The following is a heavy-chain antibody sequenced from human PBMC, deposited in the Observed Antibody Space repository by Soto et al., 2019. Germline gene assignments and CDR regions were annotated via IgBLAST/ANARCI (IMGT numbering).Heavy chain of an antibody. J-gene: IGHJ4*02. D-gene: IGHD3-22*01. CDR1: GDTFSSYA. CDR3: ARVGPAHYYDSSGYYSPLDY. CDR2: ITPMFGTA. V-gene: IGHV1-69*01. Sequence: QVQLVQSGAEVKKPGSSVKVSCKASGDTFSSYAINWVRQAPGQGLEWMGGITPMFGTAHYAQKFKGRVTITAGESTSTVYMELSSLRSEDTAVYYCARVGPAHYYDSSGYYSPLDYWGQGTLVTVSS.